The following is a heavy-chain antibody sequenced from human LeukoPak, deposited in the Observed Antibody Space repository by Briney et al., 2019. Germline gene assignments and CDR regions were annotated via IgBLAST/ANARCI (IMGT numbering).Heavy chain of an antibody. CDR3: ARDGCGGSCFHYYYYYMDV. D-gene: IGHD2-15*01. V-gene: IGHV4-61*02. J-gene: IGHJ6*03. CDR1: SGSISSSNYY. CDR2: ISTIGST. Sequence: PSETLSLTCTVSSGSISSSNYYWSWLRQPAGKGLEWIGRISTIGSTNYNPSLNSRVTISIDTSKNQFSLKLSPVTAADTAVYYCARDGCGGSCFHYYYYYMDVWGKGTTVTISS.